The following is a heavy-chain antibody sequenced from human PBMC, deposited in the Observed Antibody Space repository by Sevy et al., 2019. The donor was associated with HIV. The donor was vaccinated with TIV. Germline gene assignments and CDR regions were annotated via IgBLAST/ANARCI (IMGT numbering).Heavy chain of an antibody. Sequence: GGSLGLSCAASGFTFSSYWMSWVRQAPGKGLEWVANIKQDGSEKYYVDSVKGRFTISRDNAKNSLYLQMNSLRAEDTAVYYCARDSPYYYDSSGLGNDYWGQGTLVTVS. CDR2: IKQDGSEK. J-gene: IGHJ4*02. CDR1: GFTFSSYW. CDR3: ARDSPYYYDSSGLGNDY. V-gene: IGHV3-7*01. D-gene: IGHD3-22*01.